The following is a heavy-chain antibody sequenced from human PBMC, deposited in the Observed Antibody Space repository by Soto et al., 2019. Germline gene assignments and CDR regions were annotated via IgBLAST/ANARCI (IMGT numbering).Heavy chain of an antibody. Sequence: QVQLVESGGSVVQPGRSLRLSCEASGFTFTSYAMHWVRQAPGKGLEWVAVISYDGINEYYADSVKGRFTISRDNSKNTLFLQMSSLRVEDTAVYYCARDRLRLGELSLIGYFDYWGQGTLVTFSS. V-gene: IGHV3-30*15. CDR2: ISYDGINE. CDR1: GFTFTSYA. D-gene: IGHD3-16*02. J-gene: IGHJ4*02. CDR3: ARDRLRLGELSLIGYFDY.